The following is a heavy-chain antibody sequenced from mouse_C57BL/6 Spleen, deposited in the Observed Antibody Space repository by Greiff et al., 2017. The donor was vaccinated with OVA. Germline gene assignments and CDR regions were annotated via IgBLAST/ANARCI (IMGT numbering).Heavy chain of an antibody. Sequence: EVQLVASGGGLVKPGGSLKLSCAASGFTFSDYGMHWVRQAPEKGLEWVAYISRGCSTIYYADTVKGRFTFSRDNAKNTLYLQMTSLRSEDTAMYYCARRANWDECDYWGQGTTLTVSS. V-gene: IGHV5-17*01. J-gene: IGHJ2*01. CDR3: ARRANWDECDY. CDR2: ISRGCSTI. CDR1: GFTFSDYG. D-gene: IGHD4-1*01.